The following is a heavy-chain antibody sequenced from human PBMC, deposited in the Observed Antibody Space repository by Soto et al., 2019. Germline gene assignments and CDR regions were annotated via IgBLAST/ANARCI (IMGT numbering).Heavy chain of an antibody. CDR3: AKMSRGNYYDPGFA. V-gene: IGHV3-11*01. J-gene: IGHJ4*02. D-gene: IGHD3-22*01. CDR2: ISSSGNTI. Sequence: QVQLVESGGGLVKTSGSLRIACAASGFTFSDYYMSWVRTAPGKGLEWVSYISSSGNTIYYADSVKGRFTISRDNAKNSVYLQMNSLRAEDTALYFCAKMSRGNYYDPGFAWGQGTLVTVSS. CDR1: GFTFSDYY.